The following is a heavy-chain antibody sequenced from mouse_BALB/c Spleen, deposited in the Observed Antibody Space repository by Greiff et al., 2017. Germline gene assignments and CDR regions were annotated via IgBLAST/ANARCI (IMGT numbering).Heavy chain of an antibody. CDR2: ISSGSSTI. CDR1: GFTFSSFG. CDR3: ARANDYDVYYFDY. V-gene: IGHV5-17*02. D-gene: IGHD2-4*01. Sequence: EVQLVESGGGLVQPGGSRKLSCAASGFTFSSFGMHWVRQAPEKGLEWVAYISSGSSTIYYADTVKGRFTISRDNPKNTLFLQMTSLRSEDTAMYYCARANDYDVYYFDYWGQGTTLTVSS. J-gene: IGHJ2*01.